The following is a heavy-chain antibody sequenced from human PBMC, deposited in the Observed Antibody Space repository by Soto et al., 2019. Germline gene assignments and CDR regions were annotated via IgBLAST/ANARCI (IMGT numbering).Heavy chain of an antibody. CDR3: AASYGSGYRAFDY. CDR2: INPIVSMS. CDR1: GDTFSFYT. V-gene: IGHV1-69*02. Sequence: QVQLVQSGTEVKKPGSSVKVSCKASGDTFSFYTINWVRQAPGLGLEWVGRINPIVSMSNYAQKFQGRVSMTAEKSPSTAYMALRSLRSDDTAMYFCAASYGSGYRAFDYWGQGALVTVSS. J-gene: IGHJ4*02. D-gene: IGHD3-10*01.